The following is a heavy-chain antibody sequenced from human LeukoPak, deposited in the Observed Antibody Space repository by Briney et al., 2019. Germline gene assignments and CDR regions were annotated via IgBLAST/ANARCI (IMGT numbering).Heavy chain of an antibody. CDR2: IIPIFGTA. V-gene: IGHV1-69*13. Sequence: VASVKVSCKASGGTFSSYAISWVRQAPGQGLEWMGGIIPIFGTANYAQKFQGRVTITADESTSTAYMELSSLRSEDTAVYYCARDAVDSSGYYSTFDYWGQGTLVTVSS. CDR3: ARDAVDSSGYYSTFDY. CDR1: GGTFSSYA. J-gene: IGHJ4*02. D-gene: IGHD3-22*01.